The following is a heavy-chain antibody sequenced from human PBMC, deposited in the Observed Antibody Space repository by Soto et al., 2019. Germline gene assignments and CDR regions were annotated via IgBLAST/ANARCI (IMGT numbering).Heavy chain of an antibody. CDR1: GLTFSDYA. CDR2: IISTGAVT. J-gene: IGHJ3*02. V-gene: IGHV3-23*01. CDR3: ANVYGEYYHAFHM. D-gene: IGHD4-17*01. Sequence: PGGSLRLSCAVSGLTFSDYAMTWVRQAPGQGLEWVSTIISTGAVTYYSDSVKGRFTISRDNSKNTVYLQMNDLRAEDTALYYCANVYGEYYHAFHMWGQGTMVTVSS.